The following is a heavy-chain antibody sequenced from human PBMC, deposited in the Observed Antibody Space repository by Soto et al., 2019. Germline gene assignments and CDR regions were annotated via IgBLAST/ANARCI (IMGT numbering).Heavy chain of an antibody. J-gene: IGHJ4*02. D-gene: IGHD2-21*01. V-gene: IGHV4-4*02. CDR2: IYHSGST. CDR3: LDTSLW. Sequence: QLQLQESGPGLVKPSGTLSLTCAGYGGSISSSNWWSWVRHPPGKGLEWIGEIYHSGSTNYNPALKSRVTISVDKSKNQFSVKLSSVTAADTAVYYCLDTSLWWGRGSLVTVSS. CDR1: GGSISSSNW.